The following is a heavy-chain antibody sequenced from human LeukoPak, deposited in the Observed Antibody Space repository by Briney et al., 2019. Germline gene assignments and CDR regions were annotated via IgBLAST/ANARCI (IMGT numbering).Heavy chain of an antibody. CDR3: ARVCSGGSCYYYFGY. Sequence: ASVKVSCKASGYTFTGYYMHWVRQAPGQGLEWMGWINPNSGGTNYAQKFQGRVTMTRDTSISTAYMELSRLRSDDTAVYYCARVCSGGSCYYYFGYWGQGTLVTVSS. D-gene: IGHD2-15*01. CDR2: INPNSGGT. CDR1: GYTFTGYY. V-gene: IGHV1-2*02. J-gene: IGHJ4*02.